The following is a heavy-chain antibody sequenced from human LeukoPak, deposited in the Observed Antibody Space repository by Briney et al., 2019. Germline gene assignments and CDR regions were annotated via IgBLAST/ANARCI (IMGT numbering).Heavy chain of an antibody. D-gene: IGHD4-17*01. CDR1: GFTFSSYS. J-gene: IGHJ4*02. V-gene: IGHV3-33*08. Sequence: GGSLRLSCAASGFTFSSYSMNWVRQAPGKGLEWVAFIRYDGSNKYYADSVRGRFTISRDNARNSLYLQMNSLRAEDTAVYYCARDATTPFDYWGQGTLVTVSS. CDR2: IRYDGSNK. CDR3: ARDATTPFDY.